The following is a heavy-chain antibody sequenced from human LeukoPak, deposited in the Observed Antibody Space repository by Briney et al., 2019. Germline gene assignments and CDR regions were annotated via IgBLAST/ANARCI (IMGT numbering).Heavy chain of an antibody. CDR3: AKNYYYDSSGAFDY. D-gene: IGHD3-22*01. Sequence: GRSLRLSCAASGFTFSSYGMHWVRQAPGKGLEWVAVISYDGSNKYYADSVKGRFTISRDNSKNTLYLQMNSLRAEDTAVYYCAKNYYYDSSGAFDYWGQGTLVTVSS. CDR1: GFTFSSYG. V-gene: IGHV3-30*18. J-gene: IGHJ4*02. CDR2: ISYDGSNK.